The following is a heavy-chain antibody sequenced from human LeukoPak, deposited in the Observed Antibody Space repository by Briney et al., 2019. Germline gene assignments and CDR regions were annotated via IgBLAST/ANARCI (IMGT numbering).Heavy chain of an antibody. CDR1: GGSISSYY. D-gene: IGHD5-18*01. CDR3: AREGRYRYGYNEYHLYMDI. V-gene: IGHV4-59*12. CDR2: IYYDGST. Sequence: SETLSLTCTVSGGSISSYYWSWIRQSPGKGLEWIGYIYYDGSTNYNPSLRGRVTISVDTPKNQFSLKLSSVTAAETAVYYCAREGRYRYGYNEYHLYMDIWGKGTTVTVSS. J-gene: IGHJ6*03.